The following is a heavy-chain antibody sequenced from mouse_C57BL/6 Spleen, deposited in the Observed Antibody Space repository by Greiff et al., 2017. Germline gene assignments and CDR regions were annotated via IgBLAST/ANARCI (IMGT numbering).Heavy chain of an antibody. J-gene: IGHJ1*03. Sequence: VQLQQSGPELVKPGASVKISCKASGYSFTDYNMNWVKQSNGKSLEWIGVINPNYGTTSYNQKFKGKATLTVDQSSSTAYMQLNSLTSEDAAVYYCAAHYGSSDWYFDVWGTGTTVTVSS. CDR2: INPNYGTT. CDR1: GYSFTDYN. CDR3: AAHYGSSDWYFDV. V-gene: IGHV1-39*01. D-gene: IGHD1-1*01.